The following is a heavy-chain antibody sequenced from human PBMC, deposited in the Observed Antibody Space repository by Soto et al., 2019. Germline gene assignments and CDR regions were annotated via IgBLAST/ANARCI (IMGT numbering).Heavy chain of an antibody. D-gene: IGHD2-8*01. V-gene: IGHV3-21*01. CDR1: GFTFSSYS. Sequence: GGSLRLSCAPSGFTFSSYSMNWVRQAPGKGLEWVSSISSGSIDKDYADSVKGRFTISRDNAKRSLYLLMSSLRAEDTGVYYCARHNNGALDYWGQGTLVTVSS. CDR3: ARHNNGALDY. J-gene: IGHJ4*02. CDR2: ISSGSIDK.